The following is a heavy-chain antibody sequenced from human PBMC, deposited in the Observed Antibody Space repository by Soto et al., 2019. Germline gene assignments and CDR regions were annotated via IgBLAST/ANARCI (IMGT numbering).Heavy chain of an antibody. J-gene: IGHJ4*02. CDR2: IYHSGST. Sequence: SETLSLTCAVSGGSISSGGYSWSWIRQPPGKGLEWIGYIYHSGSTYYNPSLKSRVTISVDRSKNQFSLKLSSVTAADTAVYFGARPGGDFVLPSDHWGPGTLVNVPS. CDR3: ARPGGDFVLPSDH. V-gene: IGHV4-30-2*01. CDR1: GGSISSGGYS. D-gene: IGHD2-21*01.